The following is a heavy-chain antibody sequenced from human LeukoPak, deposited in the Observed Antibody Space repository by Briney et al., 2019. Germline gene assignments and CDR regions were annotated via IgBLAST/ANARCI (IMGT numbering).Heavy chain of an antibody. D-gene: IGHD2-2*01. V-gene: IGHV4-34*01. Sequence: PSETLSLTCALYGGSFSSYSWSWTWIRQTPEKGLEWIGEIIEKGNANYNPSLKSRVTIDLDTSKNQFSLKLTSITAAHTATYYCARGYYQSRCYFDRGGRGTLVGVSS. J-gene: IGHJ2*01. CDR2: IIEKGNA. CDR3: ARGYYQSRCYFDR. CDR1: GGSFSSYS.